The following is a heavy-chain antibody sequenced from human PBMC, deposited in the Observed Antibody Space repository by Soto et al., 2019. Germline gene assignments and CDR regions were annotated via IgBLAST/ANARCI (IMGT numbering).Heavy chain of an antibody. CDR1: GFTFSSYS. Sequence: GGSLRLSCAASGFTFSSYSMNWVRQAPGKGLEWVSSISSSSSYIYYADSVKGRFTISRDNAKNSLYLQMNSLRAEDTAVYYCARDHGYYDSSGYYYPEAFDIWGQGTMVT. D-gene: IGHD3-22*01. CDR2: ISSSSSYI. CDR3: ARDHGYYDSSGYYYPEAFDI. V-gene: IGHV3-21*01. J-gene: IGHJ3*02.